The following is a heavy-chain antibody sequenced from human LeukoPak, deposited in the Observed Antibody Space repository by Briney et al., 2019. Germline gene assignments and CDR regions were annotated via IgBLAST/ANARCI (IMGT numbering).Heavy chain of an antibody. D-gene: IGHD3-3*01. J-gene: IGHJ4*02. CDR3: AKDQDYDFWSGPHICVLDY. Sequence: GGSLRLSCAASGFTFSSYGMHWVRQAPGKGLEWVAFIRSDGGHKYYADSVKGRFTISRDNSKNTLYLQMNSLRAEDTAVYYCAKDQDYDFWSGPHICVLDYWGQGTLVTVSS. CDR1: GFTFSSYG. CDR2: IRSDGGHK. V-gene: IGHV3-30*02.